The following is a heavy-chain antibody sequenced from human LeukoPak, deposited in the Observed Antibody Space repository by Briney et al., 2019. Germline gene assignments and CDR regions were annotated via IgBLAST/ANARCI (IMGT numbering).Heavy chain of an antibody. Sequence: GGSLRLSCAASGFTFSSYAMHWVRQAPGKGLEWVAVISYDGSNKYYADSVKGRFTISRDNSKNTLYLQMNSLRAEDTAVYYCARGDCGGDCYNYFDYWGQGTLVTVSS. J-gene: IGHJ4*02. CDR1: GFTFSSYA. CDR2: ISYDGSNK. V-gene: IGHV3-30*04. CDR3: ARGDCGGDCYNYFDY. D-gene: IGHD2-21*02.